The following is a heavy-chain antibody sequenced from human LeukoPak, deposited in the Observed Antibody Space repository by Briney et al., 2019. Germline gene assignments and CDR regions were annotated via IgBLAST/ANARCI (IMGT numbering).Heavy chain of an antibody. V-gene: IGHV4-39*07. J-gene: IGHJ5*02. CDR2: IYHSGST. Sequence: SETLSLTCTVSGGSLSSSSYYWGWIRQPPGKGLEWVGSIYHSGSTYYNPSLKSRVTISVDTSKNQFSLKLSSVTAADTAVYYCARGYCSSTSCYINWFDPWGQGTLVTVSS. CDR1: GGSLSSSSYY. CDR3: ARGYCSSTSCYINWFDP. D-gene: IGHD2-2*01.